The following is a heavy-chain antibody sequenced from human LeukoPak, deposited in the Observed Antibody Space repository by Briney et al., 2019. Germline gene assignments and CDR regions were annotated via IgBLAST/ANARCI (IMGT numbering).Heavy chain of an antibody. CDR1: GFTFSSYA. V-gene: IGHV3-23*01. D-gene: IGHD6-13*01. CDR2: ISGSGGST. Sequence: GGSLRLSCAASGFTFSSYAMSWVRQAPGKGLEWVSAISGSGGSTYYADSVKGRFTISRDNSKNTLYLQMNSLRAEDTAVYYCARGWRYSSSWYPRDYYGMDVWGQGTTVTVSS. J-gene: IGHJ6*02. CDR3: ARGWRYSSSWYPRDYYGMDV.